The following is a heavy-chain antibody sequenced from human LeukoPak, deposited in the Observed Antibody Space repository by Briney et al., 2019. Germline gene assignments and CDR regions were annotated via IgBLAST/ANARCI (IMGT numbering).Heavy chain of an antibody. Sequence: GGSLRLSCAASGFTFSSYGMHWVRQAPGKGLEWVAVISYDGSNTYCADSVKGRFTISRDNSKNTLYLQMNSLRAEDTAVYYCAKSYSWVTTSPWFDPWGQGTLVTVSS. V-gene: IGHV3-30*18. CDR2: ISYDGSNT. CDR1: GFTFSSYG. CDR3: AKSYSWVTTSPWFDP. D-gene: IGHD4-17*01. J-gene: IGHJ5*02.